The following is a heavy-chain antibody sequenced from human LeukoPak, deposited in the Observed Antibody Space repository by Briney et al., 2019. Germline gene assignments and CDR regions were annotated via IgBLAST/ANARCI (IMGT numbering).Heavy chain of an antibody. V-gene: IGHV4-59*01. CDR1: GGSFSGYY. CDR2: IYYSGST. Sequence: PSETLSLTCAVYGGSFSGYYWSWIRQPPGKGLEWIGYIYYSGSTNYNPSLKSRVTISVDTSKNQFSLKLSSVTAADTAVYYCARGRSAYCGGDCYFDYWGQGTLVTVSS. D-gene: IGHD2-21*02. J-gene: IGHJ4*02. CDR3: ARGRSAYCGGDCYFDY.